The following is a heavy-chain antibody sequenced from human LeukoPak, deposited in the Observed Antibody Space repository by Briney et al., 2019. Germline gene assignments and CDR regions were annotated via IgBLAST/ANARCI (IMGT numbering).Heavy chain of an antibody. CDR2: INSDGSWT. CDR1: GNYW. J-gene: IGHJ4*02. CDR3: ARRGESTNYGDYRFDS. V-gene: IGHV3-74*01. Sequence: GGSLRLSCAASGNYWMHWVRQAPGKGLVWVSHINSDGSWTSYADSVKGRFTISRDNSKNTLYLQMNSLRVEDTAVYYCARRGESTNYGDYRFDSWGQGTLVIVSS. D-gene: IGHD4-17*01.